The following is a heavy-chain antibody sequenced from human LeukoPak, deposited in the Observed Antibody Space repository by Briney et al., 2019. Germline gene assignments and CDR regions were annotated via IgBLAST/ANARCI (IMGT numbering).Heavy chain of an antibody. CDR1: GASVSSSSHY. D-gene: IGHD3-9*01. J-gene: IGHJ6*03. V-gene: IGHV4-61*02. Sequence: SETLSLTCTVSGASVSSSSHYWTWIRQPAGKGLEWIGRIYRSGSTNYNPSLKSRVTISVDTSKNQFSLKLSSVTAADTAVYYCAVQYYDIDYYMDVWGKGTTVTISS. CDR3: AVQYYDIDYYMDV. CDR2: IYRSGST.